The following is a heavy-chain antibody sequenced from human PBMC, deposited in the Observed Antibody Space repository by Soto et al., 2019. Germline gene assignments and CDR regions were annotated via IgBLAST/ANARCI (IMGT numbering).Heavy chain of an antibody. CDR2: ITTDSSYT. Sequence: QVQLVESGGGLVKPGGSLRLSCAASGFTFSDYYMSWIRQAPGKGLEWVSYITTDSSYTKYADSVKGRFTISRDNAKNLLYLQMNSLRAEDTAVYYCARIAGGVIPAANFDHLGQGTLVAVSS. CDR1: GFTFSDYY. V-gene: IGHV3-11*06. J-gene: IGHJ4*02. D-gene: IGHD2-2*01. CDR3: ARIAGGVIPAANFDH.